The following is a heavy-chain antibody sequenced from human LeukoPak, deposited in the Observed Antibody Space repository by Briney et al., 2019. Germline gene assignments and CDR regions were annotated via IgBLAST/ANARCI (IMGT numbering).Heavy chain of an antibody. V-gene: IGHV3-21*01. CDR2: ISSSSSYI. CDR3: ARGEAVADDFDY. J-gene: IGHJ4*02. CDR1: GFTFSSYS. D-gene: IGHD6-19*01. Sequence: SGGSLRLSCAASGFTFSSYSMNRVRQAPGKGLEWVSSISSSSSYIYYADSVKGRFTISRDNAKNSLYLQMNSLRAEDTAVYYCARGEAVADDFDYWGQGTLVTVSS.